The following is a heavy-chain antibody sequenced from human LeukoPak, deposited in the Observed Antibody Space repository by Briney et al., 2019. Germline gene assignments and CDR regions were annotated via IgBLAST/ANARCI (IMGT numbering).Heavy chain of an antibody. CDR2: INHSGST. V-gene: IGHV4-34*01. CDR1: GGSFSGYY. J-gene: IGHJ6*03. CDR3: ARGRAPYYYYYMDV. Sequence: KTSETLSLTCAVYGGSFSGYYWSWIRQPPGKGLEWIGEINHSGSTNYNPSLKSRVTISVDMSKNQFSLKLSSVTAADTAVYYCARGRAPYYYYYMDVWGKGTTVTVSS.